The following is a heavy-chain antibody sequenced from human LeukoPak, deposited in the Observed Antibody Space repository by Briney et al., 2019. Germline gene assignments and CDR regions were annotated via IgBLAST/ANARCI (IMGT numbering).Heavy chain of an antibody. CDR1: GGSVSRYY. V-gene: IGHV4-59*08. CDR2: IYDSGSN. J-gene: IGHJ5*02. D-gene: IGHD6-19*01. CDR3: ARQGSGLIWFDP. Sequence: SKSLSLTCTVSGGSVSRYYWSWIRQPPGKGLEWIGHIYDSGSNNYNPSLKSRVTISVDTSKNQFSLKLTSVTAADTAVYYCARQGSGLIWFDPWGQGTLVTVSS.